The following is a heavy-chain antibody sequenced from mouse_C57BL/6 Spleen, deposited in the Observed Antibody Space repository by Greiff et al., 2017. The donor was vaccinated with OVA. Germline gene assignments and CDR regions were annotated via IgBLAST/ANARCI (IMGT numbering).Heavy chain of an antibody. CDR2: INPGGGGT. CDR1: GYAFTNYL. CDR3: ARGGDDSGKNYVDY. J-gene: IGHJ2*01. D-gene: IGHD2-4*01. Sequence: VQLQQSGAELVRPGTSVKVSCTASGYAFTNYLLEWVQQGPGQGLEWLGVINPGGGGTNYTEKFKGKATLTADHSSSTAYMQLSHLTSEDSAVYFCARGGDDSGKNYVDYWGQGTTLTVSS. V-gene: IGHV1-54*01.